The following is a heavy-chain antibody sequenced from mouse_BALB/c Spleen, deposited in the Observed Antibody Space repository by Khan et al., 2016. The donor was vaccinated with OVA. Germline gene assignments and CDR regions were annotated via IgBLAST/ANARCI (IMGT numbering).Heavy chain of an antibody. J-gene: IGHJ1*01. CDR3: ARRYYYGHWYFDV. D-gene: IGHD1-1*01. V-gene: IGHV3-2*02. Sequence: EVQLQESGPGLVKPSQSLSLTCTVTGYSTTSDYAWNWIRQFPGNKLEWMGYISYSGSANYNPSLKSRISITRDTSENQFFLQLNSVTTEDSATYYCARRYYYGHWYFDVWGAGTTVTVSS. CDR1: GYSTTSDYA. CDR2: ISYSGSA.